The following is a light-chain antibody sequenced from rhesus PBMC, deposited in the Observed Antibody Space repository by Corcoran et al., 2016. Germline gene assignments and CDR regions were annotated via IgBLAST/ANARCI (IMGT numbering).Light chain of an antibody. Sequence: DIQMTQSPSSLSASVGDRVTITCRASQGITNDLAWYQQKPGETPKLLIDEASRLQRGIPSRFSGSGSGSEFTLTVISLQPEDFATYYCQHYYSTPWTFGQGTKVEIK. CDR2: EAS. CDR1: QGITND. V-gene: IGKV1-25*01. CDR3: QHYYSTPWT. J-gene: IGKJ1*01.